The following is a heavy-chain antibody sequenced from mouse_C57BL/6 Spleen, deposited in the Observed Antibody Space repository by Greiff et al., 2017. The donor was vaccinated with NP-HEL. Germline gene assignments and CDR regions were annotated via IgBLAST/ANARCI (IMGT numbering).Heavy chain of an antibody. CDR1: GFTFSSYA. D-gene: IGHD2-1*01. Sequence: EVKLVESGGGLVKPGGSLKLSCAASGFTFSSYAMSWVRQTPEKRLEWVATISDGGSYTYYPDNVKGRFTLSRDNAKNNLYLQMSHLKSEDTAMYYCARVDGNYPVDYWGQGTTLTVSS. CDR3: ARVDGNYPVDY. CDR2: ISDGGSYT. V-gene: IGHV5-4*03. J-gene: IGHJ2*01.